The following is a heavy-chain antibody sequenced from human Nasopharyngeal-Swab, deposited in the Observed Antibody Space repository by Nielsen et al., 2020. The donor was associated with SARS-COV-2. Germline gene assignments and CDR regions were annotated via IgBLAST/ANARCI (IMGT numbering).Heavy chain of an antibody. V-gene: IGHV3-15*07. CDR2: IKSRADGGTT. D-gene: IGHD6-19*01. J-gene: IGHJ4*02. Sequence: GESLKISCAASGSWFNNAWMNWVRQAPGRGLEWVGRIKSRADGGTTDYAAPVQGRFTISRDDSTNTVYLQMNSLRAEDTAVYYCATEGVGDAYNSDWFDWWGQGTLVTVSS. CDR1: GSWFNNAW. CDR3: ATEGVGDAYNSDWFDW.